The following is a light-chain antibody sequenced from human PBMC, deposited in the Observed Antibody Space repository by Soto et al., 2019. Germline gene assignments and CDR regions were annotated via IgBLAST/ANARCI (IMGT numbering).Light chain of an antibody. CDR1: SSDGGGYNY. V-gene: IGLV2-14*01. CDR3: SSYTSRSTLV. J-gene: IGLJ1*01. Sequence: QSALTQPASVSGSPGQSITISCTGTSSDGGGYNYVSWYQQHPGKAPKLMIYEVTNRPSGVSNRFSGSKSGNTASLTISGLQAEDEADYYCSSYTSRSTLVFGTGTKLTGL. CDR2: EVT.